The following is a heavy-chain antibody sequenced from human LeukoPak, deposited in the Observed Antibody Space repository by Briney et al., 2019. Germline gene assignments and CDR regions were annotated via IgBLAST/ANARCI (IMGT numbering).Heavy chain of an antibody. Sequence: ASVKVSCKASGYTLNGFYIHWVRQAPGQGLEWMGRINPNSGATNYAQKFQGRVTMTRDTSISTAYMELASLRSDDTAIYYCARVDCTSTNCYPFDPWGQGTPVIVSS. CDR1: GYTLNGFY. CDR3: ARVDCTSTNCYPFDP. D-gene: IGHD2-2*01. CDR2: INPNSGAT. J-gene: IGHJ5*02. V-gene: IGHV1-2*06.